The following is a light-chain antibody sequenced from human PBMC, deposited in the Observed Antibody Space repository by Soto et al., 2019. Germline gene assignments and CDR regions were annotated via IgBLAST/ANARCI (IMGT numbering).Light chain of an antibody. J-gene: IGLJ1*01. CDR1: STDIGGYNY. Sequence: QSALAQPSSVSGSPGQSITISCTGTSTDIGGYNYVSWYQQYPGKAPKLMIYEVSNRPSGVPNRFSGSKAGNAASLTISGLQAEGEADYYCSSYTRISTLVLGAGTKVTV. V-gene: IGLV2-14*01. CDR3: SSYTRISTLV. CDR2: EVS.